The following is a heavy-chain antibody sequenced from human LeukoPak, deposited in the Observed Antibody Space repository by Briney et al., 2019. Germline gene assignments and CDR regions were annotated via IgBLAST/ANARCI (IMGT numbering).Heavy chain of an antibody. CDR3: AKSHIVYCSGGSCYEVDY. CDR1: GFTFSSYG. V-gene: IGHV3-30*02. D-gene: IGHD2-15*01. CDR2: IRYDGSNK. J-gene: IGHJ4*02. Sequence: GGSLRLSCAASGFTFSSYGMHWVRQTPGKGLEWVAFIRYDGSNKYYADSVKGRFTISRDNSKNTLYLQMNSLRAEDTAVYYCAKSHIVYCSGGSCYEVDYWGQGTLVTVSS.